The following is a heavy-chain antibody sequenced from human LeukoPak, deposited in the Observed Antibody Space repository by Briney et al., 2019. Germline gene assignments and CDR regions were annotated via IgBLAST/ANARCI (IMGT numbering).Heavy chain of an antibody. D-gene: IGHD3-9*01. CDR1: GFTFSSYS. Sequence: GGSLRLSCAASGFTFSSYSMNWVRQAPGKGVEWVSYISSSSSTIYYADSVKGRFTISRDNAKNSLYLQMNSLRAEDTAVYYCAREPPYYDILTGPDYWGQGTLVTVSS. CDR2: ISSSSSTI. J-gene: IGHJ4*02. CDR3: AREPPYYDILTGPDY. V-gene: IGHV3-48*01.